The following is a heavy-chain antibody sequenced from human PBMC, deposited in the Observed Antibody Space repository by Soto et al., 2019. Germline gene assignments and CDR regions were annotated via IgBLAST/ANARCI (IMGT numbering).Heavy chain of an antibody. D-gene: IGHD4-17*01. J-gene: IGHJ6*02. CDR2: ISYDGSNK. Sequence: PGKGLGWVAVISYDGSNKYYADSVKGRFTISRDNSKNTLYLQMNSLRAEDTAVYYCAKDPWPITVTTFNGMDVWGQGTTVTVSS. CDR3: AKDPWPITVTTFNGMDV. V-gene: IGHV3-30*18.